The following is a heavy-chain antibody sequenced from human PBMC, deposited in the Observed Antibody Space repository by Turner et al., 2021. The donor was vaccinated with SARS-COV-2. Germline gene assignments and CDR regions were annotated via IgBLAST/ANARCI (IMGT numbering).Heavy chain of an antibody. J-gene: IGHJ4*02. D-gene: IGHD1-1*01. V-gene: IGHV1-69*18. CDR2: IRCVFGSK. CDR3: AREPSPFYSYNSDHYDFDY. Sequence: QVQLVQSGAEVRKHGSSVQVACRSSGGTFNNVAFSCMRQAPGQGLESMGTIRCVFGSKIYVPTFQGRVKFPAEEVASTAYMNMSALRSVDSAVYYCAREPSPFYSYNSDHYDFDYWGQGTLVTVSS. CDR1: GGTFNNVA.